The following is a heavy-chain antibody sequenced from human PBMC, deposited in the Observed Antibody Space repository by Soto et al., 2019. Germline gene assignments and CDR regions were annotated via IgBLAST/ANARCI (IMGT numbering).Heavy chain of an antibody. CDR2: IYYSVST. CDR3: ARVRIIYYDFWSGYEQNWFDP. J-gene: IGHJ5*02. V-gene: IGHV4-59*01. D-gene: IGHD3-3*01. CDR1: GGSISSYY. Sequence: PSETLSLTCTVSGGSISSYYWSWIRQPPGKGLEWIGYIYYSVSTNCNPSLKSRVTISVDTSKNQFSLKLSSVTAADTAVYYCARVRIIYYDFWSGYEQNWFDPWGPGTLVTV.